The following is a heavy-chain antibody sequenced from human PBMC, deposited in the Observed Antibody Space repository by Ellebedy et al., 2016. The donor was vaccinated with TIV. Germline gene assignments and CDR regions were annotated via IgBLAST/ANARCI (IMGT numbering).Heavy chain of an antibody. CDR1: GVSIGSTGYS. V-gene: IGHV4-61*08. CDR3: AREGTDGYNYFDY. D-gene: IGHD5-24*01. CDR2: VHYSGST. Sequence: MPSETLSLTCGVSGVSIGSTGYSWSWVRLPPGKGLEWIAYVHYSGSTKYNSSLESPVTISVDTSKNQVSLKLTSVTAADTAVYYCAREGTDGYNYFDYWGRGTLVTVSS. J-gene: IGHJ4*02.